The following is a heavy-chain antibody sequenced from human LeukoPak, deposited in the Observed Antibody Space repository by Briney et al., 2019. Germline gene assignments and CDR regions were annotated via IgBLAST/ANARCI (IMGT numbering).Heavy chain of an antibody. Sequence: ASVKVSCKASGYTFTGYYMHWVRQAPGQGLEWMGWINPNSGGTNYAQKFQGWVTMTRDTSISTAYMELSRLRSDDTAVYYCAKGSSSWYGDAFDIWGQGTMVTVSS. CDR2: INPNSGGT. J-gene: IGHJ3*02. D-gene: IGHD6-13*01. CDR3: AKGSSSWYGDAFDI. V-gene: IGHV1-2*04. CDR1: GYTFTGYY.